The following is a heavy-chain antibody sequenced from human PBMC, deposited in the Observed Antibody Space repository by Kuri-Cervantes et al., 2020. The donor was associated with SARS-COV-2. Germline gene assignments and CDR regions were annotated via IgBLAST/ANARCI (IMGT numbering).Heavy chain of an antibody. V-gene: IGHV3-30-3*01. J-gene: IGHJ6*02. CDR1: GFRFGIHA. CDR2: ISFDGDKT. Sequence: GGSLRLSCKASGFRFGIHAMHWVRQAPGKGLEWLGFISFDGDKTYYADSVRGRFTISRDNSENTVSLQMNSLRPEDTAVYYCARDRETTWYYGMDVWGQGTTVTVSS. CDR3: ARDRETTWYYGMDV. D-gene: IGHD1-14*01.